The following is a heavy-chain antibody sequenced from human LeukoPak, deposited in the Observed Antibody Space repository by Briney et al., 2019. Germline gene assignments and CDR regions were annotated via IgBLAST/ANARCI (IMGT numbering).Heavy chain of an antibody. CDR1: GHDFPDYW. Sequence: GESLKISCRASGHDFPDYWIGWVRQMPGKGLEWMGIIFPRDSNTVYGPSFQGRVTISADKSISTAYLQWSSLEASDTAMYYCARYNAPFDYWGKGTLVTVSS. CDR3: ARYNAPFDY. V-gene: IGHV5-51*01. D-gene: IGHD1-14*01. J-gene: IGHJ4*02. CDR2: IFPRDSNT.